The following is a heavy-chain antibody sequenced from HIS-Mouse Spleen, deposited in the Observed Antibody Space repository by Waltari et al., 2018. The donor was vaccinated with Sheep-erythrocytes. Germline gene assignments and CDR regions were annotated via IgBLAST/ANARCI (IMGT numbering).Heavy chain of an antibody. CDR2: ISSGGST. CDR3: ARGHPDDGDYDAVDI. CDR1: GFTVSSNY. D-gene: IGHD4-17*01. Sequence: EVQLVESGGGLIQPGGSLRLSCAASGFTVSSNYMSWVRQAPGRGLGSVSVISSGGSTHYAGAVKDRFTISRDNSKNTLYLHITSLRDDDTAVYYCARGHPDDGDYDAVDIWGQGTMVTVSS. J-gene: IGHJ3*02. V-gene: IGHV3-53*01.